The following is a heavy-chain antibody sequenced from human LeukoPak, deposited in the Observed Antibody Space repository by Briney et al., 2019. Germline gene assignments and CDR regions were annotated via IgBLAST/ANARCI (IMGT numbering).Heavy chain of an antibody. CDR1: GGSISSYY. Sequence: SETLSLTCTVSGGSISSYYWSWIRQPAGKGLEWIGRIYTRGSTNYNPSLKSRVTMSVDTSKNQFSLKLSSVTAADTAVYYCAREPSSSLYYYYYYYMDVWGKGTTVTVSS. CDR2: IYTRGST. J-gene: IGHJ6*03. D-gene: IGHD6-6*01. CDR3: AREPSSSLYYYYYYYMDV. V-gene: IGHV4-4*07.